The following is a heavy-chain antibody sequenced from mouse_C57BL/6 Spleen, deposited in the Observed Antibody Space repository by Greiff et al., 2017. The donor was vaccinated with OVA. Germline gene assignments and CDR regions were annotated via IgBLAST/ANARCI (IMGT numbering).Heavy chain of an antibody. V-gene: IGHV3-6*01. CDR2: ISYDGSN. D-gene: IGHD6-1*01. J-gene: IGHJ2*01. Sequence: VQLKESGPGLVKPSQSLSLTCSVTGYSITSGYYWNWIRQFPGNKLEWMGYISYDGSNNYNPSLKNRISITRDTSKNQFFLKLNSVTTEDTATYYCAREGHDLYDYWGQGTTLTVSS. CDR1: GYSITSGYY. CDR3: AREGHDLYDY.